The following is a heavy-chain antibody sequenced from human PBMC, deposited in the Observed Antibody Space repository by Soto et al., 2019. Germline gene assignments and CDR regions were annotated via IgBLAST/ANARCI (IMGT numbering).Heavy chain of an antibody. V-gene: IGHV4-31*03. D-gene: IGHD4-4*01. CDR1: GGSISSGGYY. J-gene: IGHJ4*02. CDR3: ARVDYSTYEPFFDY. CDR2: IYYSGRT. Sequence: QVQLQESGPGLVKPSQTLSLTCTVSGGSISSGGYYWSWIRQHPGKGLEWIGYIYYSGRTYYTTSLQSRFTIEVDTSKNQFSLKLSSVTDADKAVYYCARVDYSTYEPFFDYWGQGTLVTVSS.